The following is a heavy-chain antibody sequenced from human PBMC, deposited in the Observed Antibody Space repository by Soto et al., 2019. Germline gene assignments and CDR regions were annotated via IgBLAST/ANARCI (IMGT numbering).Heavy chain of an antibody. CDR2: ISYSGSA. V-gene: IGHV4-39*01. Sequence: QLQLQESGPGLVKPSETLSLTCTVSGGSINNSSFYWGWVRQPPGQRLEWIGSISYSGSAYYNASLKSPLTISVDTSKNQFSLNLSSVTAADTAVYFCARRPLVRGIIPYYFDSWGHGTLVTVSA. D-gene: IGHD3-10*01. CDR1: GGSINNSSFY. J-gene: IGHJ4*01. CDR3: ARRPLVRGIIPYYFDS.